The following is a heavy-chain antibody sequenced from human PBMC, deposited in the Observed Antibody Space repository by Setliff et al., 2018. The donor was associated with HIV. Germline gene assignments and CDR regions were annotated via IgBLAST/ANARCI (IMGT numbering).Heavy chain of an antibody. J-gene: IGHJ2*01. CDR2: ITSYNGNT. CDR1: GYTFTGYY. Sequence: GASVKVSCKASGYTFTGYYLHWVRQAPGQGLEWMGWITSYNGNTNYAKKFKGRVTMTTDTSTSIAYMELKSLRSEDTAVYYCARDHHSGRGSNFPWYSDLWGRGTLVTVSS. V-gene: IGHV1-18*04. CDR3: ARDHHSGRGSNFPWYSDL. D-gene: IGHD1-26*01.